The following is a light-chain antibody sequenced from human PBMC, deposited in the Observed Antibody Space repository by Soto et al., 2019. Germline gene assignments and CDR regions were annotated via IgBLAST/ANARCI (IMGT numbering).Light chain of an antibody. CDR3: HQRQSWPRT. CDR2: QTS. CDR1: QYINTR. J-gene: IGKJ1*01. Sequence: SVLTQSPATLSSFPGDRVTLSCRASQYINTRLAWYQHRPGQSPRLLIYQTSLRAAGIPARFSASGSGTDFTLTISDVQPEDFALYYCHQRQSWPRTFGQGTKVDIK. V-gene: IGKV3-11*01.